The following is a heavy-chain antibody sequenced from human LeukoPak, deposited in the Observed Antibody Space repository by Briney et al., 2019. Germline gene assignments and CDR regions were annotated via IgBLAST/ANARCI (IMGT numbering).Heavy chain of an antibody. Sequence: SETLSLTCTVSGGSISTYYWTWIRQPPGKGLEWIGYIYYSGSTNYNPSLKSRVTMSVDTSKNQFSLNLSSVTAADTAVYYCARGPTTVVRTFDHWGQGTLVTVSS. J-gene: IGHJ4*02. D-gene: IGHD4-23*01. CDR1: GGSISTYY. CDR3: ARGPTTVVRTFDH. CDR2: IYYSGST. V-gene: IGHV4-59*12.